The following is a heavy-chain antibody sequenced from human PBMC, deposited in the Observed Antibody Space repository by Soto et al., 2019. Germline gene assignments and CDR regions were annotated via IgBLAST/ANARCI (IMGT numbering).Heavy chain of an antibody. Sequence: SETLSLTCTVSGGSISSYYWSWIRQPPGKGLEWMGYIYYSGSTNYNPSLKSRVTISVDTSKNQFSLKLSSVTAADTAVYYCARRYGSRFDYWGQGTLVTVS. CDR2: IYYSGST. J-gene: IGHJ4*02. V-gene: IGHV4-59*08. CDR3: ARRYGSRFDY. CDR1: GGSISSYY. D-gene: IGHD5-18*01.